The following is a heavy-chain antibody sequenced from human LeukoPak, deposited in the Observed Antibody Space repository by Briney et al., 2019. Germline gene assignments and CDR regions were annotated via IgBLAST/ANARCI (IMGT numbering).Heavy chain of an antibody. V-gene: IGHV1-2*02. CDR1: GYTFTGYY. D-gene: IGHD6-6*01. CDR2: INPNSGGT. CDR3: ARVSTGGYSSSAY. J-gene: IGHJ4*02. Sequence: ASVKVSCKASGYTFTGYYMHWVRQAPGQGLECMGWINPNSGGTNYAPKFQGRVTMTRDTSISTAYMELSRLRSDDTAVYYCARVSTGGYSSSAYRGQGTLVTVSS.